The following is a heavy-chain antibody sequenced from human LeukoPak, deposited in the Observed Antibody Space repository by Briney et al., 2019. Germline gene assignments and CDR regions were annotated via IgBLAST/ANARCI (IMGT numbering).Heavy chain of an antibody. J-gene: IGHJ4*02. Sequence: TGGSLRLSCAASGFTFSSYWMSWVRQAPGKGLEGVANIKQDGSEKYYVDSVKGRFTISRDNAKNSLYLQMNSLRAEDTAVYYCAKDFVKGAVTTFFDYWGQGTLVTVSS. CDR3: AKDFVKGAVTTFFDY. CDR1: GFTFSSYW. D-gene: IGHD4-17*01. V-gene: IGHV3-7*03. CDR2: IKQDGSEK.